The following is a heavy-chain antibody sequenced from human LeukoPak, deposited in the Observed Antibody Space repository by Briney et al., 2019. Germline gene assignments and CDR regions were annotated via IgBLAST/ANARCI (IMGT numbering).Heavy chain of an antibody. CDR1: GDSISGSSYY. J-gene: IGHJ4*02. V-gene: IGHV4-61*05. D-gene: IGHD3-9*01. CDR2: IYYSGST. Sequence: SGTLSLTCTVSGDSISGSSYYWSWIRQSPGKGLEWIGYIYYSGSTNYNPSLKSRVTISVDTSKNQFSLKLSSVTAADTAVYYCARHVWLQPFDYWGQGTLVTVSS. CDR3: ARHVWLQPFDY.